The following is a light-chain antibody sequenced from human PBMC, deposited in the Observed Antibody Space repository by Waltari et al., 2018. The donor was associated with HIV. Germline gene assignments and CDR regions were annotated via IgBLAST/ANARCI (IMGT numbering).Light chain of an antibody. CDR3: CAYAGSTTYVI. Sequence: QSALTQPASASGSPGQPITIPCPGTSSDVGGHNLVSWYQQHPGKAPKLMIYEVSKRPSGVSNRFSGSKSGNTASLIISGLQAEDEADYYCCAYAGSTTYVIFGGGTKLTVL. V-gene: IGLV2-23*02. J-gene: IGLJ2*01. CDR2: EVS. CDR1: SSDVGGHNL.